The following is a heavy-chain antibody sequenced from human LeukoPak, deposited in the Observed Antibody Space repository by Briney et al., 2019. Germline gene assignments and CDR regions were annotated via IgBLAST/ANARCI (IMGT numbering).Heavy chain of an antibody. CDR1: GFSVSDPLSY. Sequence: PSETLSLTCTVSGFSVSDPLSYWGWVRQPPGQGLEWIAEINFIGRTSYNSSLNRRVTMSVDTSKNQFSLKMTSLTAAHTAVYFCAGLTKGRYFDYIFAFWGQGILVTVSS. D-gene: IGHD3-9*01. CDR2: INFIGRT. J-gene: IGHJ4*02. CDR3: AGLTKGRYFDYIFAF. V-gene: IGHV4-39*01.